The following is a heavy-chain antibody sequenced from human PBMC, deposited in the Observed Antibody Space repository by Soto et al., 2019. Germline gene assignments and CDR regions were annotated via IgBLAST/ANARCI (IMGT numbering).Heavy chain of an antibody. Sequence: SVKVSCKASGGTFSSYAISWVRQAPGQGLEWMGGIIPIFGTANYAQKFQGRVTITADESTSTAYMELSSLRSEDTAVYYCARGGDRYCSSTCCYVPYHHYGMDFWGQGTKVTVSS. D-gene: IGHD2-2*01. V-gene: IGHV1-69*13. J-gene: IGHJ6*02. CDR1: GGTFSSYA. CDR3: ARGGDRYCSSTCCYVPYHHYGMDF. CDR2: IIPIFGTA.